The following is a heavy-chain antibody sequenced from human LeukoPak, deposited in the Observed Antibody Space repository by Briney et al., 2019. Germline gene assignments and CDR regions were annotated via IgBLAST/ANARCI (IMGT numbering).Heavy chain of an antibody. CDR3: AKDLRGNSGYDSVLDY. CDR2: ISYDGSNK. J-gene: IGHJ4*02. V-gene: IGHV3-30*18. D-gene: IGHD5-12*01. Sequence: PGGSLRLSCAASGFTFSRYGMHWVRQAPGKGLEWVATISYDGSNKYFADSVKGRFTISRDNSKNTLYLQMNSLRVEDTAVYYCAKDLRGNSGYDSVLDYWGQGTLVSVFS. CDR1: GFTFSRYG.